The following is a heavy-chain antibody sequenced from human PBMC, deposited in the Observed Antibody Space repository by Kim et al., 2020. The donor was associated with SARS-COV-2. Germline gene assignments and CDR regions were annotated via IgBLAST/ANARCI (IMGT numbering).Heavy chain of an antibody. CDR2: INHSGST. Sequence: SETLSLTCAVYGGSFSGYYWSWIRQPPGKGLEWIGEINHSGSTNYNPSLKSRVTISVDTSKNQFSLKLSSVTAADTAVYYCAGVDMPGYYGSGIPIRHA. V-gene: IGHV4-34*01. D-gene: IGHD3-10*01. CDR3: AGVDMPGYYGSGIPIRHA. J-gene: IGHJ3*01. CDR1: GGSFSGYY.